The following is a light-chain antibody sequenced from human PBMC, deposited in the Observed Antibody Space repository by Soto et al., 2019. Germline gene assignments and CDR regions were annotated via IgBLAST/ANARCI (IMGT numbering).Light chain of an antibody. Sequence: QSALTQPPSASGSPGQSVTISCTGTSSDVRNYNFISWYQQYPGKAPKLMIYEVTKRPSGVPDRFSGSKSVNMASLTVSGLQAEDEAEYYFSSYADFNNVLFGGGTKLTVL. CDR3: SSYADFNNVL. CDR1: SSDVRNYNF. J-gene: IGLJ3*02. CDR2: EVT. V-gene: IGLV2-8*01.